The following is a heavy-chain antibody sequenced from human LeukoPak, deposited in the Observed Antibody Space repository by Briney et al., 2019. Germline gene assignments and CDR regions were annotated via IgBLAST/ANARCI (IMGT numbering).Heavy chain of an antibody. CDR2: IYYSGST. V-gene: IGHV4-39*01. D-gene: IGHD2-8*01. J-gene: IGHJ4*02. Sequence: SETLSLTCTVSGGSISSSSYYWGWIRQPPGKGLEWIGSIYYSGSTYYNPSLRSRVTISVDTSKNQFFLKIDSLTAADTAVYYCARHVPPPVNGMDYWGQGTLVAVSS. CDR3: ARHVPPPVNGMDY. CDR1: GGSISSSSYY.